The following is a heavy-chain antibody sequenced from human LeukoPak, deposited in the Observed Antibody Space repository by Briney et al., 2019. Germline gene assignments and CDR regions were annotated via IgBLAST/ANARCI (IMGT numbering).Heavy chain of an antibody. CDR2: IYYSGST. Sequence: SETLSLTCTVSGGSISSSTYYWDWIRQPPGKGLEWIGYIYYSGSTNYNPSLKSRVTISVDTSKNQFSLKLSSVTAADTAVYYCARVIGYCSSTSCYRVYYGMDVWGQGTTVTVSS. V-gene: IGHV4-61*05. CDR3: ARVIGYCSSTSCYRVYYGMDV. CDR1: GGSISSSTYY. D-gene: IGHD2-2*02. J-gene: IGHJ6*02.